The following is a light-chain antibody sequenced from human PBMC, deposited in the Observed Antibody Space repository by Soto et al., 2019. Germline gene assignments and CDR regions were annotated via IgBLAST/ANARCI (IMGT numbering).Light chain of an antibody. CDR3: HQYDSSPAT. V-gene: IGKV3-20*01. CDR1: QSFSSGY. Sequence: EIVLTQSAGTLSLSPGERATLSCRASQSFSSGYLAWYQQKPGQAPRLLIYGASSRATDIPDRFSGSGSGTDFTLTISRLEPEDFAVYYCHQYDSSPATFGQGTKVDIK. J-gene: IGKJ1*01. CDR2: GAS.